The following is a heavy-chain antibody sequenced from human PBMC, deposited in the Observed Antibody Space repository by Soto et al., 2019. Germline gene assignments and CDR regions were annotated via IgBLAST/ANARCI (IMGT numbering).Heavy chain of an antibody. V-gene: IGHV4-61*01. CDR2: VYYSGTT. CDR1: GGSVNNRTYY. J-gene: IGHJ4*02. CDR3: ARTTAVPNTLRSRYYFDY. D-gene: IGHD4-17*01. Sequence: AWETLSLTCSVSGGSVNNRTYYWSWLRQPPGKRLEWIGYVYYSGTTNYNPSLKSRVSISVDTSKNQFSLSLSSVTAADTALYYCARTTAVPNTLRSRYYFDYWGQGTLVTVSS.